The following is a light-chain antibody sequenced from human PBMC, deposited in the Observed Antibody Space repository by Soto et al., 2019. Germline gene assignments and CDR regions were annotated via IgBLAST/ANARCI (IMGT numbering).Light chain of an antibody. CDR2: RGT. J-gene: IGLJ1*01. CDR1: SSDVGAYDA. Sequence: QSVLAQPASVSGSPGQSITISCTGTSSDVGAYDAVSWYQQHPGKAPQVIIYRGTKRPSGVSTRFSGSVSGNTASLTVSGLQAEDEADYYCCSYANSGSFVFGTGTKLTVL. V-gene: IGLV2-23*01. CDR3: CSYANSGSFV.